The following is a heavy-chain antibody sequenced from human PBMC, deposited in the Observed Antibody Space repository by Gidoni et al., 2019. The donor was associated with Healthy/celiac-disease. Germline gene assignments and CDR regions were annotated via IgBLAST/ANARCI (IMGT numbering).Heavy chain of an antibody. CDR3: ARRIRITMVRGVGYFDY. J-gene: IGHJ4*02. CDR2: INHSGSN. Sequence: QVQLQQWGAGLLKPSETLSLTCAVYGGSFSGYYWSWIRQPPGKGLEWIGEINHSGSNNYNPARKSRVTISVDTSKNQFSLKLSSVTAADTAVYYCARRIRITMVRGVGYFDYWGQGTLVTVS. CDR1: GGSFSGYY. D-gene: IGHD3-10*01. V-gene: IGHV4-34*01.